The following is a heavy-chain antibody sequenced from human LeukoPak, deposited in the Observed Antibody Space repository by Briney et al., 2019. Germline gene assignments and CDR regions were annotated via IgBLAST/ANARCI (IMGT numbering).Heavy chain of an antibody. CDR2: INSDGSST. D-gene: IGHD3-10*01. CDR1: GFTFSSYW. CDR3: ARARCITMVRGVPDYYGMDV. Sequence: PGGSLRLSCAASGFTFSSYWMQWVREGPGKGLVWVSRINSDGSSTSYADSVRDRFTISRDNAKNRLYLQMNSLRAEDTAVYYCARARCITMVRGVPDYYGMDVWGEGTTVTVSS. V-gene: IGHV3-74*01. J-gene: IGHJ6*04.